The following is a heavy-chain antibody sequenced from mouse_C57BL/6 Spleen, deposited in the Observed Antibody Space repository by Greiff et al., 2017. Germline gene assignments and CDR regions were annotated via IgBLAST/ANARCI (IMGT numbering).Heavy chain of an antibody. Sequence: QVQLQQPGAELVRPGSSVKLSCKASGYTFPSYWMDWVKQRPGQGLEWIGNIYPSDSETHYNQKFKDKATLTVDKSSSTAYMQLSSLTSEDSAVYYCARGGYDYDGAYWGQGTLVTVSA. J-gene: IGHJ3*01. D-gene: IGHD2-4*01. V-gene: IGHV1-61*01. CDR1: GYTFPSYW. CDR2: IYPSDSET. CDR3: ARGGYDYDGAY.